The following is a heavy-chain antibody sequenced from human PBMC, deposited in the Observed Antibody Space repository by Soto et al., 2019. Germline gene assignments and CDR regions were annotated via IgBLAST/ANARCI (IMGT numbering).Heavy chain of an antibody. V-gene: IGHV2-5*02. CDR3: AHTYYYDSSGYSHFDY. Sequence: QITLKESGPTLVKPTQTLTLTCTFSGFSLSTSGVGVGWIRQPPGKALEWLALIYWDDDKRYSPSLKSRLTITKHTSKNQVVLTMTNMDPVDTATYYCAHTYYYDSSGYSHFDYWGQGTLVTVSS. CDR1: GFSLSTSGVG. J-gene: IGHJ4*02. D-gene: IGHD3-22*01. CDR2: IYWDDDK.